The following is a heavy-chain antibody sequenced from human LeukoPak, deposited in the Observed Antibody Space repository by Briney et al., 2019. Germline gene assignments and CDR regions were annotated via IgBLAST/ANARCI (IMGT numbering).Heavy chain of an antibody. CDR2: SHYSGSA. V-gene: IGHV4-59*02. CDR3: AGGGYCSSASCHAPLFDW. Sequence: SEPLSLTCTVSGASVRRYYSSWIRQSPGKGLEWIGYSHYSGSANFNPTLKSRGSISVDTSKNQFSLNLRSLTAADTAVYYCAGGGYCSSASCHAPLFDWWGPGILVTVSS. CDR1: GASVRRYY. D-gene: IGHD2-2*01. J-gene: IGHJ4*02.